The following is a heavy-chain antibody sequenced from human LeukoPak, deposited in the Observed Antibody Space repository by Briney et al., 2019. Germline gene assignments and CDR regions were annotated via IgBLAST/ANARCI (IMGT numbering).Heavy chain of an antibody. V-gene: IGHV1-8*01. Sequence: GASVKVSCKASGYTFTSYDINWVRQATGQGLEWMGWMNPNSGNTGYAQKFQGRVTMTEDTSTDTAYMELSSLRSEDTAVYYCATGGSGWLAYYYYGMDVWGQGTTVTVSS. CDR3: ATGGSGWLAYYYYGMDV. CDR2: MNPNSGNT. D-gene: IGHD6-19*01. J-gene: IGHJ6*02. CDR1: GYTFTSYD.